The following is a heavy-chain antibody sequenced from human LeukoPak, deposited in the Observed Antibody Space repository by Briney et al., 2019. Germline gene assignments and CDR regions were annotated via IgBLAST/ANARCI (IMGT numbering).Heavy chain of an antibody. V-gene: IGHV1-2*02. CDR1: GYTFTGYY. CDR3: ARGPLTQYYYMDV. Sequence: GASVKVSCKASGYTFTGYYMHWVRQAPGQGLEWMGWINPNGGGTNYAQKFQGRVTMTRDTSISTAYMELSRLSSDDTAVYYCARGPLTQYYYMDVWGKGTTVTVSS. CDR2: INPNGGGT. J-gene: IGHJ6*03.